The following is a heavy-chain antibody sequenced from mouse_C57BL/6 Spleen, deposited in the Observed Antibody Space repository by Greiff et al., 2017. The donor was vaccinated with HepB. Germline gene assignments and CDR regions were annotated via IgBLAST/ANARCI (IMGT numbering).Heavy chain of an antibody. Sequence: QVQLQQPGAELVKPGASVKLSCKASGYTFTSYWMHWVKQRPGQGLEWIGMIHPNSGSTNYNEKVKSKATLTVDKSSNTAYMQLSSLTSEDSAVYYCARSLNCGGDYWGQGTTLTVSS. CDR1: GYTFTSYW. D-gene: IGHD6-5*01. CDR2: IHPNSGST. V-gene: IGHV1-64*01. J-gene: IGHJ2*01. CDR3: ARSLNCGGDY.